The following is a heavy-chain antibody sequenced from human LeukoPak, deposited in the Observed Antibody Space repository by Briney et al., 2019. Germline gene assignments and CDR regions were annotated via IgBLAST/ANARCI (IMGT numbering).Heavy chain of an antibody. V-gene: IGHV3-33*08. J-gene: IGHJ4*02. CDR2: IWYDGSKQ. D-gene: IGHD1-7*01. CDR1: GFTFSSYA. CDR3: ARDLGINYYYFDY. Sequence: GGSLGLSCAASGFTFSSYAMHWVRQVPGKGLEWAAAIWYDGSKQYYADSVKGRFTISRDDSKNTLYLQMNSLRAEDTAVFYCARDLGINYYYFDYWGQGTLVTVSS.